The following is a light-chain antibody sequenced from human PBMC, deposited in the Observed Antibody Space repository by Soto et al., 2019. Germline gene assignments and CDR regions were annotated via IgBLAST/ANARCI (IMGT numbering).Light chain of an antibody. CDR2: GAS. CDR3: QQYGSSPET. V-gene: IGKV3-20*01. Sequence: EIVMTQSPATLSVSPGDRATLSCRASQSVGSDLAWYQQKPGQAPRLLIYGASSRATGIPDRFSGSGSGTDFTLTISRLEPEDFAVYYCQQYGSSPETFGQGTKVDIK. CDR1: QSVGSD. J-gene: IGKJ1*01.